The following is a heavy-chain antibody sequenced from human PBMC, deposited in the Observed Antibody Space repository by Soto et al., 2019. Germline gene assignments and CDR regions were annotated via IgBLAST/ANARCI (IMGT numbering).Heavy chain of an antibody. J-gene: IGHJ4*02. Sequence: PGGSLRLSCAASGFIFSSYSMNWVRQAPGKGLEWVAFISYDGSNKNYAEFVKGRFTISRDNSKNTLYLQMNSLRTEDTAVYYCARLDIVRSIYSRDHWGQGALVTASS. D-gene: IGHD5-12*01. CDR2: ISYDGSNK. V-gene: IGHV3-30-3*01. CDR1: GFIFSSYS. CDR3: ARLDIVRSIYSRDH.